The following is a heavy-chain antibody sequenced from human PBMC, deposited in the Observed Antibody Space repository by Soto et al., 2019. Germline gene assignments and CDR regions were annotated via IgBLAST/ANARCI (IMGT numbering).Heavy chain of an antibody. CDR2: VSWNSGTI. D-gene: IGHD2-2*01. CDR1: GFTFSSYG. V-gene: IGHV3-9*01. J-gene: IGHJ3*01. Sequence: GGSLRLSCAASGFTFSSYGMHWVRQAPGKGLEWVAGVSWNSGTIAYADSVKGRFTISRDNARNSLYLKMNSLRAEDTALYYCAKSGSSPAFDVWGQGTAVTV. CDR3: AKSGSSPAFDV.